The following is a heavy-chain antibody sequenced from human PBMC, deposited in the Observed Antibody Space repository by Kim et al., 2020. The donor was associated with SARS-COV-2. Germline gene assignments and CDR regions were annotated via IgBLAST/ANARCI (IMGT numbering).Heavy chain of an antibody. CDR2: INTNTGNP. V-gene: IGHV7-4-1*02. J-gene: IGHJ6*03. D-gene: IGHD3-3*01. CDR1: GYTFTSYA. CDR3: ARGRRFGFFGVVIPNYYYMDV. Sequence: ASVKVSCKASGYTFTSYAMNWVRQAPGQGLEWMGWINTNTGNPTYAQGFTGRFVFSLDTSVSTAYLQISSLKAEDTAVYYCARGRRFGFFGVVIPNYYYMDVWGKGTTVTVSS.